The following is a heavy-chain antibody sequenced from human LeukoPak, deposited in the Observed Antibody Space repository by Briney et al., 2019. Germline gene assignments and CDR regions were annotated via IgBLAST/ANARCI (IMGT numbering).Heavy chain of an antibody. CDR1: EFTFFTYW. V-gene: IGHV3-7*01. Sequence: GGSLRLSCAASEFTFFTYWMSWVRQAPGKGLEWVANIKQDGSEKYYVDSVKGRFTISRDNAKNSLYLQMNSLRAEDTAVYYCARDKLLWFGAQGYWGQGTLVTVSS. J-gene: IGHJ4*02. CDR2: IKQDGSEK. D-gene: IGHD3-10*01. CDR3: ARDKLLWFGAQGY.